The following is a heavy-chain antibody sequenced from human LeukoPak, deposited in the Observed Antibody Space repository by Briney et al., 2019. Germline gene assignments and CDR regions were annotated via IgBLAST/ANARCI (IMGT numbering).Heavy chain of an antibody. CDR3: ARDNSGWSRDY. CDR2: INWGSNHI. J-gene: IGHJ4*02. Sequence: GGSLRLSCAASGFTLRRYSMSWVRQAPGKGLEWVSSINWGSNHIYYADAVQGRFTISRDNAKNSLYLQMNSLRAEDTAIYYCARDNSGWSRDYWGQGTLVTVSS. CDR1: GFTLRRYS. D-gene: IGHD6-19*01. V-gene: IGHV3-21*06.